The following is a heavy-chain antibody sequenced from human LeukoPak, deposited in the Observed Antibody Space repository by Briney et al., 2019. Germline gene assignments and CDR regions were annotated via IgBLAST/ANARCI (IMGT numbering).Heavy chain of an antibody. CDR2: IYTSGST. CDR3: ARDRSPYGSGSYDY. J-gene: IGHJ4*02. Sequence: PSETLSLTCTVSGGSISSYYWSWIRQPAGKGLEWIGRIYTSGSTNYNPSLKSRVTISVDTSKNQFSLKLSSVTAADTAVYYCARDRSPYGSGSYDYWGQGTLVTVSS. V-gene: IGHV4-4*07. D-gene: IGHD3-10*01. CDR1: GGSISSYY.